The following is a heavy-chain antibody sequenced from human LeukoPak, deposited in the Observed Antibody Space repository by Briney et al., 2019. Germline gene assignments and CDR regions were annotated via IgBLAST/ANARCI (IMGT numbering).Heavy chain of an antibody. CDR3: ARAVAGTGGGYYFDY. CDR2: INHSGST. V-gene: IGHV4-34*01. D-gene: IGHD6-19*01. J-gene: IGHJ4*02. Sequence: SETLSLTCAVYGGSFSGYYWSWIRQPPGKGLEWIGGINHSGSTNYNPSLKSRVTISVDTSKNQFSLKLSSVTAADTAVYYCARAVAGTGGGYYFDYWGQGTLVTVSS. CDR1: GGSFSGYY.